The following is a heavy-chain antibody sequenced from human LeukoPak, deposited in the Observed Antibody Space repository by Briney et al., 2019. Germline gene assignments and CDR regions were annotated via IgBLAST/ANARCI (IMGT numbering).Heavy chain of an antibody. Sequence: PSETLSLTCTVSGGSISSYYWSWIRQPPGKGLEWIGYIYYSGSTNYNPSLKSRVTISVDTSKNQFSLKLSSVTAADTAVYYCARHPSYYYDSSGLGWYFDLWGRGTLVTVSS. CDR3: ARHPSYYYDSSGLGWYFDL. D-gene: IGHD3-22*01. CDR1: GGSISSYY. J-gene: IGHJ2*01. V-gene: IGHV4-59*08. CDR2: IYYSGST.